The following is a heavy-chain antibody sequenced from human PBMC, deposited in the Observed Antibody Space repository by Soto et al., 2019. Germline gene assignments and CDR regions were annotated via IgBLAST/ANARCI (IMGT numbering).Heavy chain of an antibody. D-gene: IGHD6-13*01. Sequence: GGSLRLSCAATGFSFSNAWMSWVRQAPGKGLEWVGRIKSKTDGGTTDYAAPVKGRFTISRDDPKNTLYLQMNSLKTEDTAVYYCTTNQRLEQQRKTRRYFYCMDVWGQGTMVTVSS. J-gene: IGHJ6*02. CDR2: IKSKTDGGTT. V-gene: IGHV3-15*01. CDR1: GFSFSNAW. CDR3: TTNQRLEQQRKTRRYFYCMDV.